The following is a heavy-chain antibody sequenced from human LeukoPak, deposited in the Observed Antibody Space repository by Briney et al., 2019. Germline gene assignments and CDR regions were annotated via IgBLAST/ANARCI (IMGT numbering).Heavy chain of an antibody. V-gene: IGHV3-23*01. CDR3: AKTHNDYGDYYFDY. J-gene: IGHJ4*02. D-gene: IGHD4-17*01. CDR1: GFTFSRYA. CDR2: ISGSGGST. Sequence: AGGSLRLSCAASGFTFSRYAMSWVRQAPGKGLEWVSAISGSGGSTYYADSVKGRFTISRDNSKNTLYLQMNSLRAEDTAVYYCAKTHNDYGDYYFDYWGQGTLVTVSS.